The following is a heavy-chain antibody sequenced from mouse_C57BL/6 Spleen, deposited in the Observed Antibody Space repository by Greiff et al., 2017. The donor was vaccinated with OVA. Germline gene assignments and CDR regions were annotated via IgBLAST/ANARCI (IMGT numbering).Heavy chain of an antibody. J-gene: IGHJ4*01. CDR1: GYTFTDYY. CDR2: IGPGSGST. CDR3: ARSIRTYYSNYEGAMDY. Sequence: QVQLQQSGAELVKPGASVKISCKASGYTFTDYYINWVKQRPGQGLEWIGKIGPGSGSTYYNEKFKGKATLTADKSSSTAYMQLSSLTSEDSAVYFCARSIRTYYSNYEGAMDYWGQGTSVTVSS. V-gene: IGHV1-77*01. D-gene: IGHD2-5*01.